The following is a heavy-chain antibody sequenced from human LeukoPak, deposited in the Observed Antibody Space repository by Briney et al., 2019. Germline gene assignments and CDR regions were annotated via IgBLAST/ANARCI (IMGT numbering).Heavy chain of an antibody. J-gene: IGHJ4*02. D-gene: IGHD6-19*01. CDR1: RGSISSYY. V-gene: IGHV4-59*01. CDR3: ARDQFNGWYDY. Sequence: SETLSLTCAVSRGSISSYYWSWIRQPPGKGLEWIGYIYYNGRTNYNPSLKSRVTISVDTSKNQFSLKLSSVTAADTAVYYCARDQFNGWYDYWGQGTLVTVSS. CDR2: IYYNGRT.